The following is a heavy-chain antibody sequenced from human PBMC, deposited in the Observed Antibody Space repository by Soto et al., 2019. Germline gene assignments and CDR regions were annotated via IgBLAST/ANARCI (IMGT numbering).Heavy chain of an antibody. CDR3: ASPISARARLPFDY. CDR2: IIPIFGTA. CDR1: GGTFSSYA. V-gene: IGHV1-69*13. J-gene: IGHJ4*02. D-gene: IGHD3-10*01. Sequence: SVKVSCKASGGTFSSYAISWVRQAPGQGLEWMGGIIPIFGTANYAQKFQGRVTITADESTSTAYMELSSLRSEDTAVYYCASPISARARLPFDYWGQGTLVTVSS.